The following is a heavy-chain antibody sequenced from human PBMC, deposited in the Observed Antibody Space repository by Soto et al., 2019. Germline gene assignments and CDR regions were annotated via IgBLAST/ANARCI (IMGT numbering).Heavy chain of an antibody. CDR3: ENGGRGDTAQYYFDY. V-gene: IGHV3-9*01. CDR2: ISWNSGSI. D-gene: IGHD5-18*01. J-gene: IGHJ4*02. CDR1: GFTFGDYA. Sequence: EAQLVESGGGLVQPGGSLRLSCAASGFTFGDYAMHWVRQAPGKGLEWVSGISWNSGSISYAGSVKGRFTLSRDSAKNPLDLHMNSLRAEDTAVYCCENGGRGDTAQYYFDYWGQGTLVTVSS.